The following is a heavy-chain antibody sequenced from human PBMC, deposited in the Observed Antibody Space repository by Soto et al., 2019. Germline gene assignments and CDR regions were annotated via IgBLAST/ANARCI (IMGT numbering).Heavy chain of an antibody. Sequence: QLQESGPGLVKPSQTLSLTCTVSGGSISSGIYYWSWIRQYPGEGLEWIGCISYSGTTYYNPSLKSRLTISADTSKNQFSLNLSSVTAADTAVYYCVRGVKVWGQGTAVTVSS. CDR2: ISYSGTT. CDR1: GGSISSGIYY. V-gene: IGHV4-31*03. J-gene: IGHJ6*02. CDR3: VRGVKV.